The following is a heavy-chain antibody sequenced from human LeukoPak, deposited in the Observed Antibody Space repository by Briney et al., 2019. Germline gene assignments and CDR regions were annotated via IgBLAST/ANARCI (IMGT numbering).Heavy chain of an antibody. CDR3: ARSIGYDFWSGYYSQPTYYYYYMDV. J-gene: IGHJ6*03. CDR1: GFTLRSDA. D-gene: IGHD3-3*01. Sequence: PGGSLRLSCAAFGFTLRSDAMTWVRQAPGKGLEWVSSIRGPGTGTHYADSVKGRFSISRDDSKNTLYLQMNSLRAEDTAVYYCARSIGYDFWSGYYSQPTYYYYYMDVWGKGTTVTVSS. V-gene: IGHV3-23*01. CDR2: IRGPGTGT.